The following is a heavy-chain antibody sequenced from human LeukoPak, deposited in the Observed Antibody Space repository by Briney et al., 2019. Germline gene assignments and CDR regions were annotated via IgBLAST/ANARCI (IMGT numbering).Heavy chain of an antibody. V-gene: IGHV3-30*18. D-gene: IGHD1-26*01. CDR2: ISYDGSNK. CDR3: AKRIVGPYFYYFDY. J-gene: IGHJ4*02. Sequence: GGSLRVSCAASGFTFSSYWRSWVRQAPGKGLEWVAVISYDGSNKYYADSVKGRFTISRDNSKNTLYLQMNSLRAEDTAVYYCAKRIVGPYFYYFDYWGQGTLVTVSS. CDR1: GFTFSSYW.